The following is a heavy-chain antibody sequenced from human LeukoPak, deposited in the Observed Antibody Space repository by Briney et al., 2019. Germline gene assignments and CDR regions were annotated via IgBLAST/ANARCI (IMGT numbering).Heavy chain of an antibody. CDR3: ARDPGYCSSTNCYYYYGMDV. J-gene: IGHJ6*02. Sequence: GRSLRLSCAASGFTFSTYGMHWARQAPGKGLEWVAVIWYDGSNKYYADSVKGRFTISRDNSKNTLYLQMNSLRAEDTAVYYCARDPGYCSSTNCYYYYGMDVWGRGTTVTVSS. V-gene: IGHV3-33*01. D-gene: IGHD2-2*01. CDR1: GFTFSTYG. CDR2: IWYDGSNK.